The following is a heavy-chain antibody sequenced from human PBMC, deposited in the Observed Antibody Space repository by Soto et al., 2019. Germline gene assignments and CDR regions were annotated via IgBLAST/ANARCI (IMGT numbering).Heavy chain of an antibody. V-gene: IGHV1-69*01. CDR1: A. D-gene: IGHD3-10*02. J-gene: IGHJ3*02. Sequence: AMRWVRHETGKRLEWMAGIIPIFDTANYAQKFQGRVTITADESTSTAYMELSSLRSEDTAVYYCARVVWSAVRGAFDILLQGSMVTVSS. CDR3: ARVVWSAVRGAFDI. CDR2: IIPIFDTA.